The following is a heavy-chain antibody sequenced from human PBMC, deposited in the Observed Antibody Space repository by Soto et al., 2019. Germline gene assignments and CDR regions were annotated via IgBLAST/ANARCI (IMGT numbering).Heavy chain of an antibody. V-gene: IGHV1-18*01. Sequence: QVQLVQSGAEVKKPGASVKVSCKASGYTFTSYGISWVRQAPGQGLEWMGWISAYNGNTNYARKLQGRVTMTTDTSTSTAYMELRRLRSDDTAVYYCACLLKNGVVAESNAFDLWGQGTLVTVSS. CDR2: ISAYNGNT. CDR3: ACLLKNGVVAESNAFDL. D-gene: IGHD2-15*01. J-gene: IGHJ3*01. CDR1: GYTFTSYG.